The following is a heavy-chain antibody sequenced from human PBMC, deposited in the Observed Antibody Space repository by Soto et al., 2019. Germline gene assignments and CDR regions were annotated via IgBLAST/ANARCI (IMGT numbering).Heavy chain of an antibody. V-gene: IGHV3-21*01. CDR3: ARDCSSTSCSYGMDV. Sequence: EVQLVESGGGLGKPGGSLRLSCAASGFTFSSYSMNWVRQAPGKGLEWVSSISSSSSYIYYADSVKGRFTISRDNAKNSLYLQMNSLRAEDTAVYYCARDCSSTSCSYGMDVWGQGTTVTVSS. CDR1: GFTFSSYS. J-gene: IGHJ6*02. CDR2: ISSSSSYI. D-gene: IGHD2-2*01.